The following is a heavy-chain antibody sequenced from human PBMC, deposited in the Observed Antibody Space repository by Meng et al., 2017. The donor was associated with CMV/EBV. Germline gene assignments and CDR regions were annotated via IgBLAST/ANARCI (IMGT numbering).Heavy chain of an antibody. CDR2: IYPNSGGT. CDR1: GYRFSDHY. J-gene: IGHJ4*02. D-gene: IGHD1-1*01. CDR3: VRDNNWGPDY. Sequence: QVEVVQPGAEVKSAGASVTVSCQTSGYRFSDHYMHWVRQAPGQGLEWMGCIYPNSGGTHYAQKFQDRVSMTRDMSIITVYMELRRLTSDDTAVYYCVRDNNWGPDYWGQGTLVTVSS. V-gene: IGHV1-2*02.